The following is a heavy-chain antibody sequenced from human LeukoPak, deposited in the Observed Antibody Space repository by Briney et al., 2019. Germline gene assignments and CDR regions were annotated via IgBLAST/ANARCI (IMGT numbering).Heavy chain of an antibody. CDR3: AREVPVGRGVISRRLTNGLDI. Sequence: GGSLRLSCAASGFTVTGNYMNWVRQAPGKGLEWVSVLYSGGSTYYAASVKGRFTVSRDNSKNTMFLQMNSLRDEDTAMYYCAREVPVGRGVISRRLTNGLDIWGQGTMVTVSS. J-gene: IGHJ3*02. CDR2: LYSGGST. CDR1: GFTVTGNY. D-gene: IGHD3-10*01. V-gene: IGHV3-66*02.